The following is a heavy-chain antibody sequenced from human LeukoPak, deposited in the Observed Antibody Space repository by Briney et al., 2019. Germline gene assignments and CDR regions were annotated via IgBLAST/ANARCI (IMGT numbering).Heavy chain of an antibody. V-gene: IGHV3-30*18. D-gene: IGHD3-22*01. CDR3: AKVNAGSMIVVAAFDI. J-gene: IGHJ3*02. CDR1: GFTFSSYG. Sequence: GGTLRLSCAASGFTFSSYGMHWVRQAPGKGLEWVAVISYDGSNKYYADSVKGRFTISRDNSKNTLYLQMNSLRAEDTAVYYCAKVNAGSMIVVAAFDIWGQGTMVTVSS. CDR2: ISYDGSNK.